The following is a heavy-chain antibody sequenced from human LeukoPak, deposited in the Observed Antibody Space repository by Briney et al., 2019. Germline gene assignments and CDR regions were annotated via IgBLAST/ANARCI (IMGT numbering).Heavy chain of an antibody. J-gene: IGHJ4*02. V-gene: IGHV3-21*01. Sequence: KPGGSLRLSCAASGFTFSSFGMHWVRQAPGKGLEWDSSIGSTSHFRYYADSLKGRVTISRDNAKNSLYLQMSSLRVEDTAVYYCARSCDGDCYSDYWGQGTLVTVSS. CDR2: IGSTSHFR. CDR1: GFTFSSFG. D-gene: IGHD2-21*02. CDR3: ARSCDGDCYSDY.